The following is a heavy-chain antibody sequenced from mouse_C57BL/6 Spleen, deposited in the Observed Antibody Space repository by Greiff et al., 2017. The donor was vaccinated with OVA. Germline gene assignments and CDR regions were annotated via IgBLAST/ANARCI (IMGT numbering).Heavy chain of an antibody. J-gene: IGHJ2*01. CDR2: IHPNSGST. D-gene: IGHD4-1*01. V-gene: IGHV1-64*01. Sequence: QVQLKQPGAELVKPGASVKLSCKASGYTFTSYWMHWVKQRPGQGLEWIGMIHPNSGSTNYNEKFKSKATLTVDKSSSTAYMQLSSLTSEDSAVYYWARVGLGDYFDYWGQGTTLTVSS. CDR1: GYTFTSYW. CDR3: ARVGLGDYFDY.